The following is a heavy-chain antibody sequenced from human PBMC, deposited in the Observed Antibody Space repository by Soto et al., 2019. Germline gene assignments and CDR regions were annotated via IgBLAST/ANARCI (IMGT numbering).Heavy chain of an antibody. V-gene: IGHV3-23*01. D-gene: IGHD3-22*01. CDR3: AKALKYNFDTSGYYDH. J-gene: IGHJ4*02. CDR1: GFTFSSYA. Sequence: EVQVLESGGGLVQPGGSLRLSCAASGFTFSSYAMSWVRQAPGRGLEWFSSSTGSGGNTYYADSVKGRFTISRDNSKNRWYIQMNSLNAEDTALYYCAKALKYNFDTSGYYDHCRQGTLVTVFS. CDR2: STGSGGNT.